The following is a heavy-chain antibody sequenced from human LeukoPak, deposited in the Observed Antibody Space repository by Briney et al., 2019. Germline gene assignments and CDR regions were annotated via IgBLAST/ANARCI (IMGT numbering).Heavy chain of an antibody. D-gene: IGHD3-22*01. CDR3: ARGFSGYYDSSGYYYDY. J-gene: IGHJ4*02. CDR2: ISSGGSTI. CDR1: GFTFSSYE. Sequence: GGSLRLSCAASGFTFSSYEMNWVRQAPGKGLEWVSYISSGGSTIYYADSVKGRFTISRDNAENSLYLQMNSLRAEDMAVYYCARGFSGYYDSSGYYYDYWGQGTLVTVSS. V-gene: IGHV3-48*03.